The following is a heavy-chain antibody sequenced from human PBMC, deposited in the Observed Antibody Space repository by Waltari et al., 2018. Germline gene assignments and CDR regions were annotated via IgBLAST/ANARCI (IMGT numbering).Heavy chain of an antibody. D-gene: IGHD4-17*01. CDR1: GGSISSYY. V-gene: IGHV4-4*07. J-gene: IGHJ4*02. CDR3: ARATTVTTRWYYFDY. CDR2: IYTSGST. Sequence: QVQLQESGPGLVKPSETLSLTCTVSGGSISSYYWSWILQPAGKGLEWIGRIYTSGSTNYNPSLKRRVTMSVDTSKNQFSLKLSSVTAADTAVYYCARATTVTTRWYYFDYWGQGTLVTVSS.